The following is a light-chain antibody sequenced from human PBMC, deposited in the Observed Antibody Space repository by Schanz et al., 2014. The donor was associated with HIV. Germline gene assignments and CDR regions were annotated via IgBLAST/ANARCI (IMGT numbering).Light chain of an antibody. CDR3: SSYTSSSSVV. CDR1: GRDIGGYNF. V-gene: IGLV2-14*03. J-gene: IGLJ2*01. CDR2: DVS. Sequence: QSALTQPASVSASPGQSITISCTGTGRDIGGYNFVSWYQQSPGKAPKVMIYDVSNRPSGVSNRFSGSKSGNTASLTISGLQAEDEADYYCSSYTSSSSVVFGGGTKLTVL.